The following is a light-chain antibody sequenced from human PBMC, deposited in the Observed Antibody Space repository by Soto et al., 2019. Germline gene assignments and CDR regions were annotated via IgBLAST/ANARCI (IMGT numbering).Light chain of an antibody. J-gene: IGKJ5*01. CDR2: GAS. CDR1: QSVVSGY. Sequence: EIVLTQSPGTLSLSPGERATLSCRASQSVVSGYLAWYQQKPGQAPRLLIYGASTRATGIPDRFSKSGSGTDFTLTISRLEPEDLAVYYCQQYSSSPTFGQGTRLEMK. CDR3: QQYSSSPT. V-gene: IGKV3-20*01.